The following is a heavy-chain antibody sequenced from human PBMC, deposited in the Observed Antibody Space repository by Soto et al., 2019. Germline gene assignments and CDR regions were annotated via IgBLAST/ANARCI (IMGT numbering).Heavy chain of an antibody. J-gene: IGHJ5*02. CDR2: IYYSGST. D-gene: IGHD3-22*01. CDR1: GGSISSSSYY. Sequence: SETLSLTCIVSGGSISSSSYYWGWIRQPPGKGLEWIGSIYYSGSTYYNPSLKSRVTISVDTSKNQFSLKLSSVTAADTAVYYCARLCGYYYDSSGYQNWFDPWGQGTLVTVSS. CDR3: ARLCGYYYDSSGYQNWFDP. V-gene: IGHV4-39*01.